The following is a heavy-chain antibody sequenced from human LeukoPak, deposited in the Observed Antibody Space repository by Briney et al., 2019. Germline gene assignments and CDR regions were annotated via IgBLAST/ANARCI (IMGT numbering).Heavy chain of an antibody. Sequence: GRSLRLSCAASGFTFSSYGMNWVRQAPGKGLEWVANIDQRGSEKYYVDSVKGRFTMSSDSAKNSLYLQMNNLRAEDTAVYYCARDAGRGYCSSTSCPPVDYYYGMDVWGQGTTVTVSS. CDR1: GFTFSSYG. CDR2: IDQRGSEK. D-gene: IGHD2-2*01. J-gene: IGHJ6*02. V-gene: IGHV3-7*01. CDR3: ARDAGRGYCSSTSCPPVDYYYGMDV.